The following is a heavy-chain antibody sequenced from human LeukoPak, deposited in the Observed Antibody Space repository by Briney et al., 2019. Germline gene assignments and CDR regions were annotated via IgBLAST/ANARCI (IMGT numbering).Heavy chain of an antibody. CDR2: LSHSGST. D-gene: IGHD2-2*01. V-gene: IGHV4-38-2*01. J-gene: IGHJ5*02. CDR1: GYSISSGYN. Sequence: SETLSLTCAVSGYSISSGYNWGWIRQPPGKGLEWIGTLSHSGSTYYNPSLKSRITMTMDTSKNQFSLRLTSVTAADTAVYFCARFGSTSGRGFDPWGQGTLVTVSS. CDR3: ARFGSTSGRGFDP.